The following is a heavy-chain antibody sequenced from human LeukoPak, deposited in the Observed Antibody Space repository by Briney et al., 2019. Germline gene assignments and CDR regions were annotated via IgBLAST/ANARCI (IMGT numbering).Heavy chain of an antibody. D-gene: IGHD2-2*01. CDR1: GFTFSSYA. CDR3: ARGVRYCSTTSCYFRAFDI. J-gene: IGHJ3*02. V-gene: IGHV3-30-3*01. CDR2: ISYAGSNK. Sequence: PGGSLRLSCAASGFTFSSYAMHWVRQAPGKGLEWVAVISYAGSNKYYADSVKGRFTISRDNSKNTLYLQMNSLRAEDTAVYYCARGVRYCSTTSCYFRAFDIWGQGTMVTVSS.